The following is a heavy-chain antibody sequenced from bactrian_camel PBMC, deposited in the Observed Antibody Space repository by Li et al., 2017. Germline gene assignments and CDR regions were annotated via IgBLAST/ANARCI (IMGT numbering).Heavy chain of an antibody. CDR2: VDYNGIT. V-gene: IGHV3S10*01. D-gene: IGHD3*01. J-gene: IGHJ4*01. CDR1: GFPLNKYF. Sequence: DVQLVESGGGSVQARGSLRLSCAASGFPLNKYFLAWFRQAPGKEREGVAGVDYNGITTYADSVKGRFTISQDNAKNSVYLQMNSLKIEDTAVYYCALGSSRQATMTARGKGTQVTVS.